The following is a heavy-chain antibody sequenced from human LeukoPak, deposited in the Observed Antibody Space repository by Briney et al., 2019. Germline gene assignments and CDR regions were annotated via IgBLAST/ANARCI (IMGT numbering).Heavy chain of an antibody. CDR3: ARLSPRYYDSSGYYFWVPFDY. CDR1: GGSISSYY. D-gene: IGHD3-22*01. Sequence: PSETLSLTCTVSGGSISSYYWSWIRQPPGKGLEWIGYIYYSGSTNYNPSLKGRVTISVDTSKNQFSLKLSSVTAADTAVYYCARLSPRYYDSSGYYFWVPFDYWGQGTLVTVSS. J-gene: IGHJ4*02. CDR2: IYYSGST. V-gene: IGHV4-59*08.